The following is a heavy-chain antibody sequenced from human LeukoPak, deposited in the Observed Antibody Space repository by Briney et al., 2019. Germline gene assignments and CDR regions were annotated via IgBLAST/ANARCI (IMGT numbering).Heavy chain of an antibody. D-gene: IGHD6-13*01. Sequence: SVKVSCKASGGTFSSYAISWVRQAPGQGLEWMGGIIPIFGTANYAQKFQGRVTITTDESTSTAYMELSSLRSEDTAVYYCSQQLPHDAFDIWGQGTMVTVSS. CDR1: GGTFSSYA. J-gene: IGHJ3*02. V-gene: IGHV1-69*05. CDR3: SQQLPHDAFDI. CDR2: IIPIFGTA.